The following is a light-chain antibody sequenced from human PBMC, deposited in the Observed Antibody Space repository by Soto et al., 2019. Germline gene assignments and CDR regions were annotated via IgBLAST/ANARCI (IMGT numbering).Light chain of an antibody. J-gene: IGKJ5*01. V-gene: IGKV3-20*01. CDR3: QQHGTSEII. CDR1: QSHTNSC. Sequence: ELEFTQSTAPLSLSPGERATRSCRARQSHTNSCIPWSQHKHGQSPRLRTYDTSSRARRSPDRFSYRGPGTDFTRTISRLETEDFAVFYCQQHGTSEIIFGHGTRLHIK. CDR2: DTS.